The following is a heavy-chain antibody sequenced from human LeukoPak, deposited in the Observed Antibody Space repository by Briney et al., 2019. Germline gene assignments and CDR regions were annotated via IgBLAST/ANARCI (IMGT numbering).Heavy chain of an antibody. CDR1: GFTFSSYA. Sequence: PGGSLRLSCAASGFTFSSYAMSWVRQAPGKGLEWVSAISGSGGSTYYADSVKGRFTISRDNSKNTPYLQMNSLRAEDTAVYYCAKDPIVVVVAATPRWGQGTLVTVSS. D-gene: IGHD2-15*01. V-gene: IGHV3-23*01. CDR2: ISGSGGST. J-gene: IGHJ4*02. CDR3: AKDPIVVVVAATPR.